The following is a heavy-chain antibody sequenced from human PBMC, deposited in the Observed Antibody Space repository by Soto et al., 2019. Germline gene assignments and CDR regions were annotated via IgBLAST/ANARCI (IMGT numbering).Heavy chain of an antibody. CDR3: ARGVVDFWSGKDWYFDL. CDR2: ISAYNGNT. V-gene: IGHV1-18*01. J-gene: IGHJ2*01. CDR1: GYTFTSYG. D-gene: IGHD3-3*01. Sequence: GASVNVSCKASGYTFTSYGISWVRQAPGQGFEWMGWISAYNGNTNYAQKLQGRVTMTTDTSTSTAYMELRSLRSDDTAVYYCARGVVDFWSGKDWYFDLWGRGTLVTVSS.